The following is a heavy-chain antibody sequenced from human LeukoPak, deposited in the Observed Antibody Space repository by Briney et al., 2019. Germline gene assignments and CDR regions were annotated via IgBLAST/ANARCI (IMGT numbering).Heavy chain of an antibody. Sequence: SETLSLTCTVSGYSISSGYYWGWIGQPPGKGLEWMGSIYHSGSTYYNPSLKSRVTISVDTSKNQFSLKLSSVTAADTAVYYCARDRDNYYYYYGMDVWGQGTTVTVSS. CDR1: GYSISSGYY. CDR2: IYHSGST. V-gene: IGHV4-38-2*02. J-gene: IGHJ6*02. CDR3: ARDRDNYYYYYGMDV.